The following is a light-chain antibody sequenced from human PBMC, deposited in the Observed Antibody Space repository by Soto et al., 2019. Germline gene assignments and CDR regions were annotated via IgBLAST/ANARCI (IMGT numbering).Light chain of an antibody. CDR1: SSDVGAYNY. V-gene: IGLV2-8*01. J-gene: IGLJ1*01. CDR2: EVS. Sequence: QSALTQPPSASGSPGQSVTISCTGTSSDVGAYNYVSWYQQHPGKAPKLILYEVSKRPSGVPDRFSGSKSGNTASLTVSGLQAEDEADFYCSSYTSTSTPFVFGTGTKVTVL. CDR3: SSYTSTSTPFV.